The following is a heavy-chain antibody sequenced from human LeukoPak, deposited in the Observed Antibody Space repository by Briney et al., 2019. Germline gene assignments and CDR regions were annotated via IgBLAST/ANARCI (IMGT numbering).Heavy chain of an antibody. D-gene: IGHD1-26*01. J-gene: IGHJ4*02. CDR2: IYYSGST. CDR3: AREESTVGATIAFDY. Sequence: SETLSLTCTVSGGSISSSSYYWGRIRQPPGKGLEWIGSIYYSGSTYYNPSLKSRVTISVDTSKNQFSLKLSSVTAADTAVYYCAREESTVGATIAFDYWGQGTLVTVSS. V-gene: IGHV4-39*07. CDR1: GGSISSSSYY.